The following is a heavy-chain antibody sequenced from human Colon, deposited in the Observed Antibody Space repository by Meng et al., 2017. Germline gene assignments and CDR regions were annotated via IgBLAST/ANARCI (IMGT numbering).Heavy chain of an antibody. Sequence: QVQLQESGPGLVRPSETLSLICAVSGASVRSAGYQWSWIRQPPGKGLEWIGYASTNYNPSLKSRVTISVDTSKNQFSLRLTSVTAADTAVYYCARDYWGQGILVTVSS. CDR2: AST. J-gene: IGHJ4*02. CDR1: GASVRSAGYQ. CDR3: ARDY. V-gene: IGHV4-61*08.